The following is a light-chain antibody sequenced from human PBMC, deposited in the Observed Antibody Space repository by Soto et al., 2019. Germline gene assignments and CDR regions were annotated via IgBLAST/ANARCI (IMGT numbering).Light chain of an antibody. J-gene: IGKJ2*01. CDR1: QSVSSN. CDR2: GAS. V-gene: IGKV3-15*01. Sequence: EIFITQSPATLSVSPWERATLSCRASQSVSSNVAWYQQIPGQTPRLLIYGASTRATGVPVRFSGSASGTEFTLTISGLQSEDFAVYYCHQYDDGPYTFGQGTKVDIK. CDR3: HQYDDGPYT.